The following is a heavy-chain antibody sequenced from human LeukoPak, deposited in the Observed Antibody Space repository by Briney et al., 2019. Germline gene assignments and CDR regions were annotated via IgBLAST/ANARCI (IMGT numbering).Heavy chain of an antibody. D-gene: IGHD3-3*01. CDR1: GLTFSSYV. Sequence: AGGSLRLSCAASGLTFSSYVMHWVRQAPGKGLEWVAVIWYDGSNKYYADSVKGRFTISRDNSKNTLYLQMNSLRAEDTAVYYCARDAYYDFWSGYYSGYYYGMDVWGQGTTVTVSS. V-gene: IGHV3-33*01. CDR3: ARDAYYDFWSGYYSGYYYGMDV. J-gene: IGHJ6*02. CDR2: IWYDGSNK.